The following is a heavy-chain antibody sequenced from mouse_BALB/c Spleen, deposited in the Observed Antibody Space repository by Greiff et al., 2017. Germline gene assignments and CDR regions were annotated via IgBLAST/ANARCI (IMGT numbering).Heavy chain of an antibody. CDR3: AREEGCYDRGYYFDY. D-gene: IGHD2-12*01. Sequence: VQLQQSGPGLVAPSQSLSITCTVSGFSLTSYGVHWVRQPPGKGLEWLGVIWAGGSTNYNSALMSRLSISKDNSKSQVFLKMNSLQTDDTAMYYGAREEGCYDRGYYFDYWGQGTTLTVSS. J-gene: IGHJ2*01. CDR1: GFSLTSYG. CDR2: IWAGGST. V-gene: IGHV2-9*02.